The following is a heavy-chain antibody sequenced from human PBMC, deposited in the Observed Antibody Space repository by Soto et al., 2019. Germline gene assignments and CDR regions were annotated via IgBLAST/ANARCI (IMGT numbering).Heavy chain of an antibody. Sequence: GGSRTLSRAASGITFSSAWMNWHRQAPGKGLEWVSAISGSGGSTYYADSVKGRFTISRDNSKNTLYLQMNSLRAEDTAVYYCAKGSCSSTSCYGLNWFDPWGQGTLVTVS. CDR2: ISGSGGST. CDR1: GITFSSAW. V-gene: IGHV3-23*01. J-gene: IGHJ5*02. CDR3: AKGSCSSTSCYGLNWFDP. D-gene: IGHD2-2*01.